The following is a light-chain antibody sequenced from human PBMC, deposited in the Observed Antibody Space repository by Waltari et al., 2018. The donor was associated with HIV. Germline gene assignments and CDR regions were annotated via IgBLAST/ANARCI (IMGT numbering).Light chain of an antibody. CDR2: DAS. J-gene: IGKJ2*03. V-gene: IGKV3-11*01. CDR3: QQRTNWPPYS. Sequence: EIVLTQSPATLSLSPGERATLSCRASQGVGRFLAWYQQKPGQAPRLLIYDASNRATGIPARFSGSGSGTDFTLTIISLEPEDFAVYYCQQRTNWPPYSFGQGTKLEIK. CDR1: QGVGRF.